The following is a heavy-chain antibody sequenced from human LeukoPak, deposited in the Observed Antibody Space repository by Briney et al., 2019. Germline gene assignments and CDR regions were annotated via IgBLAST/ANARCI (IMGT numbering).Heavy chain of an antibody. CDR2: ISSSSSTI. J-gene: IGHJ4*01. D-gene: IGHD5-24*01. CDR1: GFTFSSYT. CDR3: ARGASRGFDY. Sequence: GGSLRLSCAASGFTFSSYTMNWVRQPPGKGLEWVSYISSSSSTIYYADSVKGRFTISRDNAKNSLYLQMNSLRDEDTAVYYCARGASRGFDYWGHGTLVTVSS. V-gene: IGHV3-48*02.